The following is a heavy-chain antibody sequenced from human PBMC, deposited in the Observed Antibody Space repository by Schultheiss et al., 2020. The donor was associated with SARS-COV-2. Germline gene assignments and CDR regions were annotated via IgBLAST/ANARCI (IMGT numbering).Heavy chain of an antibody. CDR2: IYYSGST. Sequence: SETLSLTCTVSGGSISSYYWSWIRQPPGKGLEWIGYIYYSGSTNYNPSLKSRVTISVDTSKNQFSLKLSSVTAADTAVYYCARDGGSSSYRFDPWGQGTLVTVSS. V-gene: IGHV4-59*12. J-gene: IGHJ5*02. CDR3: ARDGGSSSYRFDP. CDR1: GGSISSYY. D-gene: IGHD6-13*01.